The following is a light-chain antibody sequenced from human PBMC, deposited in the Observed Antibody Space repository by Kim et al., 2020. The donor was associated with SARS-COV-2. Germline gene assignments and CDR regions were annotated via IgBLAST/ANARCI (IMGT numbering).Light chain of an antibody. Sequence: QSIHVSCTGTSSDLGAYNYVSWYQQHPGKAPKLMIYDVTYRPSGVSNRFSGSKSGNTASLTISGLQTDDEADYYCTSYTNSGAFVLFGGGTQLTVL. CDR1: SSDLGAYNY. CDR2: DVT. V-gene: IGLV2-14*04. CDR3: TSYTNSGAFVL. J-gene: IGLJ2*01.